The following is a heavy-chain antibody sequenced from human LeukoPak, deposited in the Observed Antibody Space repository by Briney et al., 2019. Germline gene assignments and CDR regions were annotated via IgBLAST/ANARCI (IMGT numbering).Heavy chain of an antibody. CDR3: ARDASALY. CDR2: IKPDGSEQ. Sequence: GGSLRLSCVASGLIFSKYWMTWVRQAPGKGLEWVATIKPDGSEQYYLDSVKGRFTISRDNARDSLYLQMNSLRDDDTSVYYCARDASALYWGRGTPVTVSS. D-gene: IGHD6-19*01. V-gene: IGHV3-7*01. CDR1: GLIFSKYW. J-gene: IGHJ4*02.